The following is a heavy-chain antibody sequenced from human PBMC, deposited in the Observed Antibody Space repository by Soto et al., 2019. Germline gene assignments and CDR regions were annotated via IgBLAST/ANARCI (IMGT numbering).Heavy chain of an antibody. CDR2: ISGSGGST. CDR3: AKGPGGRVTTGAFDI. CDR1: GFTFSSYA. J-gene: IGHJ3*02. Sequence: GGSLRLSCAASGFTFSSYAMSWVRQAPGKGLEWVSAISGSGGSTYYADSVKGRFIISRDNSKNTLYLQMNSLRAEDTAVYYCAKGPGGRVTTGAFDIWGQGTMVTVSS. D-gene: IGHD2-21*02. V-gene: IGHV3-23*01.